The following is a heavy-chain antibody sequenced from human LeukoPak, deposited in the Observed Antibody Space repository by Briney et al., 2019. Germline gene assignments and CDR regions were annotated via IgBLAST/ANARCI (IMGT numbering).Heavy chain of an antibody. J-gene: IGHJ1*01. D-gene: IGHD6-13*01. CDR1: GITFSSYA. V-gene: IGHV3-23*01. CDR3: PKDQPKTSSWPTETSQH. CDR2: ISGSGGST. Sequence: GGSLRLSCAGSGITFSSYAMSWVRQAPGKGLEWVSAISGSGGSTYYADSVKGRFTISRDNPKNTLYLQMNSLRAEDTALYYCPKDQPKTSSWPTETSQHGGQGPRVTVSP.